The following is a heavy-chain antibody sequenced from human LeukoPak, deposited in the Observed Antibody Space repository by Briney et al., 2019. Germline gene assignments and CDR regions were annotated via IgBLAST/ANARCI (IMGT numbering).Heavy chain of an antibody. CDR3: ATGIERWLDATTLNYYYYYGMDV. Sequence: GESLKISCKGSGYSFTSYWIGWVRQMPGKGLEWMGIIYPGDSDTRYSPSFQGQVTISADKSISTAYLQWSSLKASDTAMYYCATGIERWLDATTLNYYYYYGMDVWGQGTTVTVSS. CDR1: GYSFTSYW. V-gene: IGHV5-51*01. D-gene: IGHD6-19*01. CDR2: IYPGDSDT. J-gene: IGHJ6*02.